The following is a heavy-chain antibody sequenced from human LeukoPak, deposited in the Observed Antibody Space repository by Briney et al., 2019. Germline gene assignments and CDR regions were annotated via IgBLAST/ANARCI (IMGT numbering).Heavy chain of an antibody. CDR1: GITLSNYG. CDR2: ISDSAGRT. J-gene: IGHJ4*02. V-gene: IGHV3-23*01. CDR3: TRYNNDHFDY. D-gene: IGHD1-14*01. Sequence: GGSLRLSCAVSGITLSNYGMSWVRQAPGKGLEWVAGISDSAGRTKYADSVKGRFTISRDNSKNTMSVQMDDLRAEDTAVYYCTRYNNDHFDYWGQGTLVTVSS.